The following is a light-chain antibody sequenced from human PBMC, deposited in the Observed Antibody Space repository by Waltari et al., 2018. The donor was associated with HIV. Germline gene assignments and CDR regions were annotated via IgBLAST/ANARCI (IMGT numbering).Light chain of an antibody. CDR3: SSYTSSSTLV. J-gene: IGLJ2*01. CDR1: SSDVGGHTY. Sequence: QSALTQPASVSGSPAPSITIPCTGTSSDVGGHTYVSWYQQHPGKAPKLMIYDVSNRPSGVSNRFSGSKSGNTASLTISGLQAEDEADYYCSSYTSSSTLVFGGGTKLTVL. V-gene: IGLV2-14*03. CDR2: DVS.